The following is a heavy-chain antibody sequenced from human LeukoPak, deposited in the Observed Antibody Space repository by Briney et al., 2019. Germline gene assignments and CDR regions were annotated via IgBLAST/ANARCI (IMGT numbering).Heavy chain of an antibody. CDR2: ISWNSGTI. CDR1: GFTFDDYA. J-gene: IGHJ5*02. V-gene: IGHV3-9*03. CDR3: ARGNSESCSQDWFDP. Sequence: GGSLRLSCAASGFTFDDYAMHWVRQAPGKGLEWVSGISWNSGTIGYADSVKGRFTISRDNAKNSLYLQMNSLRDDDMALYYCARGNSESCSQDWFDPWGQGTLVTVSS. D-gene: IGHD2-15*01.